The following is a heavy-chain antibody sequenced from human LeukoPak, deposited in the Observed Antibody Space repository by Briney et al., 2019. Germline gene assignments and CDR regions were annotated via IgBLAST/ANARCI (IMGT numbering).Heavy chain of an antibody. CDR1: GYTCTVYY. V-gene: IGHV1-2*02. CDR3: GRDSGGRGGYCTNGLRYSRFFDY. D-gene: IGHD2-8*01. Sequence: ASVTVSCKASGYTCTVYYMHWVRLAPGQGLELMGWINPNSGGTNYAQKFQGRVTMTRDTSISTAYMELSRLRSDDTAVYYCGRDSGGRGGYCTNGLRYSRFFDYWGQGTLVTVSS. J-gene: IGHJ4*02. CDR2: INPNSGGT.